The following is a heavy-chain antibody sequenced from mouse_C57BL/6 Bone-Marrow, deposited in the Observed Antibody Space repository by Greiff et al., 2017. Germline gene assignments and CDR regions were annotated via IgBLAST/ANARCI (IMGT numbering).Heavy chain of an antibody. CDR1: GYTFTDYY. CDR2: INPYNGGT. CDR3: ARETGPMDY. Sequence: QLQQSGPVPVKPGASVKMFCKASGYTFTDYYMNWVKQSPGKSLEWIGGINPYNGGTSYKQKFKGQATLTVDKSPSTADMELNRLTSEDSAVYYCARETGPMDYWGQGTSVTVSA. J-gene: IGHJ4*01. D-gene: IGHD4-1*01. V-gene: IGHV1-19*01.